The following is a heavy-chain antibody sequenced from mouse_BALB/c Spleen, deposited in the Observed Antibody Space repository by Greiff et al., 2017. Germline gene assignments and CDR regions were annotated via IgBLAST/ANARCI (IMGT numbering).Heavy chain of an antibody. Sequence: QVQLQQSGPELVRPGVSVKISCKGSSYTFTDYAMHWVKQSHAKSLEWIGVISTYYGNTNYNQKFKGKATMTVDKSSSTAYMELARLTSEDSAVYYCASGYGSLYWGQGTTLTVSS. V-gene: IGHV1-67*01. CDR2: ISTYYGNT. D-gene: IGHD1-1*01. J-gene: IGHJ2*01. CDR1: SYTFTDYA. CDR3: ASGYGSLY.